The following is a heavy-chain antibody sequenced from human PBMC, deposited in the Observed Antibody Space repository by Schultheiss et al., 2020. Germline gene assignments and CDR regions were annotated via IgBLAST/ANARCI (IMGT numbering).Heavy chain of an antibody. CDR1: GGSIRSSSYY. CDR2: IYYSGST. CDR3: AREVAATLDSGWDY. V-gene: IGHV4-61*05. D-gene: IGHD6-19*01. Sequence: SETLSLTCTVTGGSIRSSSYYWGWIRQPPGKGLEWIGYIYYSGSTNYNPSLKSRVTISVDTSKNQFSLKLSSVTAADTAVYYCAREVAATLDSGWDYWGQGTLVTVSS. J-gene: IGHJ4*02.